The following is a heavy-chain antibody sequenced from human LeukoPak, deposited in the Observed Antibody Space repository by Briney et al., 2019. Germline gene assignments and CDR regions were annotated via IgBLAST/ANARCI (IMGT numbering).Heavy chain of an antibody. J-gene: IGHJ4*02. CDR3: ARGEWLASPFDY. CDR2: IYYSGST. D-gene: IGHD3-3*01. V-gene: IGHV4-59*01. CDR1: GGSFSGYY. Sequence: KTSETLSLTCAVYGGSFSGYYWSWIRQPPGKGLGWIGYIYYSGSTNYNPSLKSRVTISVDTSKNQFSLKLSSVTAADTAVYYCARGEWLASPFDYWGQGTLVTVSS.